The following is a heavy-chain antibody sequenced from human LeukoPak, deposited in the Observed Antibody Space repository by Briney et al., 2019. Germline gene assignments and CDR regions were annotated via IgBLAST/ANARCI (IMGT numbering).Heavy chain of an antibody. D-gene: IGHD6-13*01. CDR2: IIPIFGTA. CDR1: GGTFSSYA. J-gene: IGHJ4*02. V-gene: IGHV1-69*01. CDR3: ARDHETDSSSWYSQFAY. Sequence: ASVKVSCKASGGTFSSYAISWVRQAPGQGLEWMGGIIPIFGTANYAQKFQGRVTITADGSTSTAYMELSSLRSEDTAVYYCARDHETDSSSWYSQFAYWGQGTLVTVSS.